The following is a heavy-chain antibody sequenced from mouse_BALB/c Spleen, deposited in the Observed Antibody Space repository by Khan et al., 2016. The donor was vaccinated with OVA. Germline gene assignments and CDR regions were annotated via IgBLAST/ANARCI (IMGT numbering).Heavy chain of an antibody. CDR2: IKYSGST. V-gene: IGHV3-2*02. J-gene: IGHJ2*01. Sequence: EVQLQESGPGLVKPSQSLSLTCTVTGYSITSDYAWNWIRQFPGNKLEWMGYIKYSGSTSYNPSLTSRISITRDTSKNQFFLQLNSVTTEDTATYYCARSGNISTVVVTDFDFWGQGTTLTVSS. CDR1: GYSITSDYA. CDR3: ARSGNISTVVVTDFDF. D-gene: IGHD1-1*01.